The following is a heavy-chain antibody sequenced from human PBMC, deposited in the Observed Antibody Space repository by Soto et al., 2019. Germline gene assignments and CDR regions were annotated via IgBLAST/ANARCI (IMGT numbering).Heavy chain of an antibody. J-gene: IGHJ4*02. Sequence: SETLSLTCPLSGCSVSSGSYYWTWIRQPPGKGLEWIGYIYNSGSTNYNPSLKSRVIISVDTSKNQFSLKLNSVTAADTAVYYCASQGGWYFDYWGQGTLVTVSS. D-gene: IGHD3-16*01. CDR2: IYNSGST. V-gene: IGHV4-61*01. CDR1: GCSVSSGSYY. CDR3: ASQGGWYFDY.